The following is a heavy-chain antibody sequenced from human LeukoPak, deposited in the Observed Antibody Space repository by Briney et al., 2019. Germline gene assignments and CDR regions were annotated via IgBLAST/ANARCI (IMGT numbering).Heavy chain of an antibody. CDR2: IYYSGST. CDR3: AREPAATKGGWYFDL. D-gene: IGHD2-2*01. V-gene: IGHV4-59*11. CDR1: GVSISSHY. Sequence: SETLSLTCTVSGVSISSHYWSWVRQPPGKGLEWLGYIYYSGSTNYNPSLKSRVTISVDTSKNHFSLKLSSVTAADTAVYYCAREPAATKGGWYFDLWGRGSLVTVSS. J-gene: IGHJ2*01.